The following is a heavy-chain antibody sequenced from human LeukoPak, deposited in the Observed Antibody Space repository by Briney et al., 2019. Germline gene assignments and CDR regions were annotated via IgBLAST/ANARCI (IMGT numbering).Heavy chain of an antibody. V-gene: IGHV3-23*01. Sequence: AGGSLRLSCAASGFTFSSYAMSWVRQAPGKGLEWVSAISGSGGSAYYADSVKGRFTISRDNSKNTLYLQMNSLRAEDTAVYYCAKDFPVSYYDILTGIDYWGQGTLVTVSS. J-gene: IGHJ4*02. CDR3: AKDFPVSYYDILTGIDY. D-gene: IGHD3-9*01. CDR2: ISGSGGSA. CDR1: GFTFSSYA.